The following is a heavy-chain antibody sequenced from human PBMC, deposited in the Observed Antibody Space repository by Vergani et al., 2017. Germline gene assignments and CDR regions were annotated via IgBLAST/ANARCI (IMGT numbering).Heavy chain of an antibody. V-gene: IGHV3-30*03. D-gene: IGHD1/OR15-1a*01. CDR2: ISKDGGNR. CDR1: GFTFSTYG. J-gene: IGHJ3*02. Sequence: QVQLVESGGGVVQPGGSLRLSCAASGFTFSTYGMHWVRQAPGKGLEWVAVISKDGGNRYCVDSVKGRFSISRDNSEYTLYLQMNSLQIEDTAMYYCAGGDLNWNIVNGAFDMWGQGTMVTVSS. CDR3: AGGDLNWNIVNGAFDM.